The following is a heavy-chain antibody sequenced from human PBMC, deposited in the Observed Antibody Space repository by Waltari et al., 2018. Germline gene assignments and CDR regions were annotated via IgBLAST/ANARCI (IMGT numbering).Heavy chain of an antibody. CDR3: ARVIDFWSAYYPYYFHY. D-gene: IGHD3-3*01. V-gene: IGHV1-69*01. J-gene: IGHJ4*02. Sequence: QVQLVQSGAEVKMPGSSVTVSCKASGGTFSSYAISCVRQAPGQGLEWMGWIIPIFGTANYAQKFQGRVTITADESTSTAYMERSSLRSEDTAVYYCARVIDFWSAYYPYYFHYWGQGTLVTVSS. CDR2: IIPIFGTA. CDR1: GGTFSSYA.